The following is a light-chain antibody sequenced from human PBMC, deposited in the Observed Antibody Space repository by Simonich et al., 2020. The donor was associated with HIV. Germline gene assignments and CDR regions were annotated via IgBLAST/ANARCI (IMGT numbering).Light chain of an antibody. V-gene: IGKV1-9*01. CDR1: QGISSY. CDR2: AAS. Sequence: DIQLTQSPSFVSASVGDRVIINCRASQGISSYLAWYQQKPGKAPKLLIYAASTLQSGVPSRFSGSGSGTEFTLTISSLQPDDFATYHCQHYNSYRTFGQGTKVEIK. CDR3: QHYNSYRT. J-gene: IGKJ1*01.